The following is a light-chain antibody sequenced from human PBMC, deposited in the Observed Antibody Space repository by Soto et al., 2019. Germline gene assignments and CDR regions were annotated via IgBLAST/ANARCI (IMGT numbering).Light chain of an antibody. CDR2: DAS. V-gene: IGKV1-5*01. Sequence: IQMTQSASTLSASVAHRVTITCRASQSITNRLAWYQQTPGKAPKVLIYDASNLECGVPSRFSGSGFGTEFILTISSLQPDDFATYCCQQCGRLWTFGQGTKVDIK. J-gene: IGKJ1*01. CDR3: QQCGRLWT. CDR1: QSITNR.